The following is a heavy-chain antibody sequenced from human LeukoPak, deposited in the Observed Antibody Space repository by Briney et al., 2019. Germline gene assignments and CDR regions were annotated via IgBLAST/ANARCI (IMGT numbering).Heavy chain of an antibody. D-gene: IGHD3/OR15-3a*01. J-gene: IGHJ4*02. V-gene: IGHV3-7*01. Sequence: GGTLRLSCVASGFTFSIYWMSWVRQAPGKRLDCVTNIKQEESEISYVDSVKDRFTISRHNAKNAMYLQMNGHRAEDTAVYYCARGAWTFDYWGQGTLVSVSS. CDR2: IKQEESEI. CDR3: ARGAWTFDY. CDR1: GFTFSIYW.